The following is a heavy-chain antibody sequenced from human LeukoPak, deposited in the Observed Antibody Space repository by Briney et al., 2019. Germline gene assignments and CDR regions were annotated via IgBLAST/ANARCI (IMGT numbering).Heavy chain of an antibody. J-gene: IGHJ4*02. CDR1: GFTFDDYA. D-gene: IGHD2-15*01. CDR3: ARYSFDY. V-gene: IGHV3-9*01. CDR2: ISWNSGSI. Sequence: GGSLRLSCAASGFTFDDYAMHWVRQAPGKGLEWVSGISWNSGSIGYADSVKGRFTISRDNAKNSLYLQMNSLRAEDTAVYYCARYSFDYWGQGTLVTVSS.